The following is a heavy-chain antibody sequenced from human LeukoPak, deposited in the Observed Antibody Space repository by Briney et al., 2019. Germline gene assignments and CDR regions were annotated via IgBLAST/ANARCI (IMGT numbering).Heavy chain of an antibody. Sequence: GGSLILSCAASGFTFDDYAMHWVRQAPGKGLEWVSLISVDGGSTYYADSVKGRFTISRGNSRNSLFLQMNSLRTEDTALYYCAKAVTTLSPYFDYWGQGTLVTVSS. CDR3: AKAVTTLSPYFDY. J-gene: IGHJ4*02. V-gene: IGHV3-43*02. CDR1: GFTFDDYA. CDR2: ISVDGGST. D-gene: IGHD4-11*01.